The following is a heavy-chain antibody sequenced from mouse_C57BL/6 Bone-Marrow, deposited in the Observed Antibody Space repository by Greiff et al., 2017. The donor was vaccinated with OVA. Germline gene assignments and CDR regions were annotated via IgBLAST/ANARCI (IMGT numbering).Heavy chain of an antibody. Sequence: QVQLLQPGTGLVKPGGSVKLSCTASGFTFTSYWMHWVQQSPGQGLEWIGNISHSNGGTDYNETVTGKATLTIDKASSKSYVQLSMMRSKDSAIYFCARTRDDSGVDYWGQGTTLTVSS. V-gene: IGHV1-53*01. CDR2: ISHSNGGT. CDR1: GFTFTSYW. D-gene: IGHD3-2*02. J-gene: IGHJ2*01. CDR3: ARTRDDSGVDY.